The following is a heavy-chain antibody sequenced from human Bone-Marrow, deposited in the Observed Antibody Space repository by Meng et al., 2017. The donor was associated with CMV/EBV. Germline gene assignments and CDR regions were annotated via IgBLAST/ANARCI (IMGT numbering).Heavy chain of an antibody. Sequence: GSLRLSCTVSGGSVSSGSYYWSWIRQPPGKGLEWIGYIYYSGSTNYNPSLKSRVSISVDTSKNQFSLRLSSVTAADTAVYYCARESVGVPAAYDYWGRGTLVTVSS. CDR3: ARESVGVPAAYDY. J-gene: IGHJ4*02. V-gene: IGHV4-61*01. D-gene: IGHD2-2*01. CDR1: GGSVSSGSYY. CDR2: IYYSGST.